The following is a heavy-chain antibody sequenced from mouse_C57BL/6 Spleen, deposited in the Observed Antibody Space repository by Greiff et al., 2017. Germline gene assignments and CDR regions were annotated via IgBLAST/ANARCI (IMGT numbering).Heavy chain of an antibody. J-gene: IGHJ2*01. D-gene: IGHD2-4*01. CDR1: GFTFSDYG. CDR2: ISSGSSTI. CDR3: ARYYDYYYCDY. V-gene: IGHV5-17*01. Sequence: EVQRVESGGGLVKPGGSLKLSCAASGFTFSDYGMHWVRQAPEKGLEWVAYISSGSSTIYYADTVKGLFTISRANAKNTLFLQMTSLRSENTAMYYCARYYDYYYCDYWGQGTTLTVSS.